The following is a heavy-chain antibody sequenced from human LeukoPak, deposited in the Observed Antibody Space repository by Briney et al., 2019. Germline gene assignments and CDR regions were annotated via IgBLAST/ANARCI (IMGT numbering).Heavy chain of an antibody. V-gene: IGHV3-23*01. D-gene: IGHD3-22*01. CDR1: GFTFSSYA. Sequence: GGSLRLSCAASGFTFSSYAMSWVRQAPGKGLEWVSAISGSGGSTYYADSVKGRFTISRDNAKNSLYLQMNSLRAEDTAVYYCARGYYDSSGYCEYWGQGTLVTVSS. CDR3: ARGYYDSSGYCEY. CDR2: ISGSGGST. J-gene: IGHJ4*02.